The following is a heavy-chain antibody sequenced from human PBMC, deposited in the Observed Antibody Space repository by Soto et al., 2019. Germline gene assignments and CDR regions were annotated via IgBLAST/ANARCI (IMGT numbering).Heavy chain of an antibody. Sequence: SETLSLTCSVSGGSVTSGSYYWSWIRQPPGKGLEWIGYIYSSGGTSYNPSLKSRVTISVDTSKNQFSLKLTSVTAADTAVYYCAREVGRGDYYYYGMDFWGQGTTVTVSS. V-gene: IGHV4-61*01. CDR2: IYSSGGT. CDR3: AREVGRGDYYYYGMDF. J-gene: IGHJ6*02. D-gene: IGHD3-16*01. CDR1: GGSVTSGSYY.